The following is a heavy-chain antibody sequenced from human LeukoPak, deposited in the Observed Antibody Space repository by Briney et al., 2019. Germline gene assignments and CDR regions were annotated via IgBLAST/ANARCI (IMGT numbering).Heavy chain of an antibody. J-gene: IGHJ4*02. CDR2: IYYSGST. D-gene: IGHD3-10*01. Sequence: PSETLSLTCTVSGGSISSSSYYWGWIRQPPGKGLEWIGSIYYSGSTYYNPSLKSRVTISVDTSKNQFSLKLSSVTAADTAVYYCARGSGSYYMLGKIFDYWGQGTLVTVSS. CDR3: ARGSGSYYMLGKIFDY. V-gene: IGHV4-39*07. CDR1: GGSISSSSYY.